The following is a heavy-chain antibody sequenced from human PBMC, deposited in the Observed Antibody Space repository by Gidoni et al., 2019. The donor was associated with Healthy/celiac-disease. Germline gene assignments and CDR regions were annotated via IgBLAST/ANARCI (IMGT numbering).Heavy chain of an antibody. V-gene: IGHV4-30-4*01. CDR1: GGSISSGAYY. D-gene: IGHD2-2*01. J-gene: IGHJ6*02. CDR2: IYYSGST. Sequence: QVQLQESGPGLVKPSQTLSLTCTVSGGSISSGAYYWSWIRPPPGKGLEWIGYIYYSGSTYYNPSLKSRVTISVDTSKNQFSLKLSSVTAADTAVYYCAREGYCSSTSCRRDYYYYGMDVWGQGTTVTVSS. CDR3: AREGYCSSTSCRRDYYYYGMDV.